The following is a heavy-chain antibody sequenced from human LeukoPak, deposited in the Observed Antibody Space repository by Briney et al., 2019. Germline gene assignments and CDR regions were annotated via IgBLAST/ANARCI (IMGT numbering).Heavy chain of an antibody. CDR1: GGTFSSYA. V-gene: IGHV1-69*05. CDR3: AKGLGGYDRILIDY. Sequence: ASVKVSCKASGGTFSSYAISWVRQAPGQGLEWMGGIIPIFGTANYAQKFQGRVTITTDESTSTAYMELSSLRSEDTAVYHCAKGLGGYDRILIDYWGQGTLVTVSS. D-gene: IGHD5-12*01. CDR2: IIPIFGTA. J-gene: IGHJ4*02.